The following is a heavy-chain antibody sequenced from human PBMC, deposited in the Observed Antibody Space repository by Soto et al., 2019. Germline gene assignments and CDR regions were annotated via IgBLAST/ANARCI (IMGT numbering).Heavy chain of an antibody. Sequence: QVQLQQWGAGLLKPSETLSLTCAVYGGSFSGYYWNWIRQPPGKGLEWIGEINHSGSTNYNPSLKIRITSSVDTSKNQFSLKLSYVTAADTAVYYCARGWGRIFDYWGQGTLVTVSS. CDR2: INHSGST. CDR3: ARGWGRIFDY. J-gene: IGHJ4*02. D-gene: IGHD7-27*01. CDR1: GGSFSGYY. V-gene: IGHV4-34*01.